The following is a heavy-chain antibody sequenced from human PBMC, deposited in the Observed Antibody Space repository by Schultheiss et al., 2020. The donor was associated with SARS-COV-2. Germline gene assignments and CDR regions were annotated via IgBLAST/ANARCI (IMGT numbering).Heavy chain of an antibody. CDR1: GFTFSDHY. CDR3: ARHYTRRDAFDI. D-gene: IGHD4-11*01. V-gene: IGHV3-30*14. Sequence: GGSLRLSCAASGFTFSDHYMDWVRQAPGKGLEWVAVISYDGSNKYYADSVKGRFTISRHNSKNTLYLQMNSLRAEDTAVYYCARHYTRRDAFDIWGQGTMVTVSS. CDR2: ISYDGSNK. J-gene: IGHJ3*02.